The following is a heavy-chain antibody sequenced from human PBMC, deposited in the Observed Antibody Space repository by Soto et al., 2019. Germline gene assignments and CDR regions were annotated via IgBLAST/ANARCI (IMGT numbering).Heavy chain of an antibody. D-gene: IGHD3-22*01. V-gene: IGHV4-61*01. CDR2: VSNSGNT. CDR3: ARTDSRGSWAAWF. Sequence: SDTLSLTCSVSGDSVSSGNYYWSWMRQPPGKGLEWIGYVSNSGNTNYNPSLKSRVTISIDTSKNQFSLRLGSVTAADTAVYHCARTDSRGSWAAWFWGQGILVTVSS. J-gene: IGHJ4*02. CDR1: GDSVSSGNYY.